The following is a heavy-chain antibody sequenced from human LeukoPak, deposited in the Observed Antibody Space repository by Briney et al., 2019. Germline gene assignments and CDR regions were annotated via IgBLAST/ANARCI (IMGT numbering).Heavy chain of an antibody. J-gene: IGHJ4*02. CDR1: GFTFTDYS. CDR2: ISGSSSYI. Sequence: GGSLRLSCAASGFTFTDYSMNWVRQAPGKGLEWVSYISGSSSYIYYADSLKGRFTISRDNAKNSLYLQMNSLRAEDTAVYYCARILNYNYCSGGSCYSGPFDYWGQGTLVTVSS. CDR3: ARILNYNYCSGGSCYSGPFDY. D-gene: IGHD2-15*01. V-gene: IGHV3-21*01.